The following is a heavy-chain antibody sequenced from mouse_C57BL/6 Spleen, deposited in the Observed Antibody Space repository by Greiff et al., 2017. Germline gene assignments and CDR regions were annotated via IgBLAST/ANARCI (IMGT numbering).Heavy chain of an antibody. V-gene: IGHV1-72*01. CDR1: GYTFTSYW. D-gene: IGHD1-1*01. J-gene: IGHJ4*01. CDR3: ARDYYGSRGNAMDY. CDR2: IDPNSGGT. Sequence: QVQLQQSGAELVKPGASVKLSCKASGYTFTSYWMHWVKQRPGRGLEWIGRIDPNSGGTKYNEKFKSKATLTVDKPSSPAYMQLSSLTSEDSAVYYCARDYYGSRGNAMDYWGQGTSVTVSS.